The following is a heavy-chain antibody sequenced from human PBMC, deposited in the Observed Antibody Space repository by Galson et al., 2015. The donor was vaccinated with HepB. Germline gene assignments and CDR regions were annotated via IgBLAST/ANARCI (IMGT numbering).Heavy chain of an antibody. CDR2: ISYDGRNK. CDR1: GVTFSNYG. D-gene: IGHD6-19*01. V-gene: IGHV3-30*18. J-gene: IGHJ4*02. CDR3: AKDPYLYSALAGTMAGFDY. Sequence: SLRLSCAASGVTFSNYGMHWVRQAPGKGLEWVAVISYDGRNKYYTDSVKGRFTISRDNSKNMVYLQMNSLRPEDTALYSCAKDPYLYSALAGTMAGFDYWGQGTLVTVSS.